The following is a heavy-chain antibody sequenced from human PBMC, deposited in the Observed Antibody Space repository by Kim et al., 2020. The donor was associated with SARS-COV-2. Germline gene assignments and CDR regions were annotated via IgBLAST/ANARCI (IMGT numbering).Heavy chain of an antibody. CDR1: GFTFSSYA. V-gene: IGHV3-23*01. D-gene: IGHD3-10*01. Sequence: GGSLRLSCAASGFTFSSYAMSWVRQAPGKGLEWVSAISGSGGSTYYADSVKGRFTISRDNSKNTLYLQMNSLRAEDTAVYYCRFDPFVRGVTSRAFDIWGQGTMVTVSS. J-gene: IGHJ3*02. CDR2: ISGSGGST. CDR3: RFDPFVRGVTSRAFDI.